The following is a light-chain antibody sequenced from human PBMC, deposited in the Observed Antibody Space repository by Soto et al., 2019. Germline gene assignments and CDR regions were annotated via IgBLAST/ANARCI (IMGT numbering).Light chain of an antibody. Sequence: EIVLTQSPGTLSLSPGERATLSCRASQSVSSSYLAWYQQKPGQAPRLLIYGASSRATDIPDRFSGSGSGTDFTLTISRLEPEDFAVYYCQHYGSSSFTFGPGTKVDIK. CDR3: QHYGSSSFT. J-gene: IGKJ3*01. CDR2: GAS. CDR1: QSVSSSY. V-gene: IGKV3-20*01.